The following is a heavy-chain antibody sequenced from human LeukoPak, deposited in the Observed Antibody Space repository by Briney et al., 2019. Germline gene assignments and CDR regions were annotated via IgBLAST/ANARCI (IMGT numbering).Heavy chain of an antibody. CDR1: GFTFSSYW. D-gene: IGHD4-17*01. CDR3: ARAHPDYGDSLWFDP. CDR2: IKQDGSEK. J-gene: IGHJ5*02. Sequence: GGSLRLSCAASGFTFSSYWMSWVRQAPGKGLERVANIKQDGSEKYYVDSVKGRFTISRDNAKNSLYLQMNSLRAEDTAVYYCARAHPDYGDSLWFDPWGQGTLVTVSS. V-gene: IGHV3-7*01.